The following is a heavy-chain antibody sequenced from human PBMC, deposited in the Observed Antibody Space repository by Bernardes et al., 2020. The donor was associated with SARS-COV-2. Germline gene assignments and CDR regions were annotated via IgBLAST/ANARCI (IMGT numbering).Heavy chain of an antibody. CDR1: GGSFSGYY. D-gene: IGHD4-17*01. CDR3: ARGSGQPSPLYARGKWFDP. Sequence: SETLSLTCAVYGGSFSGYYWSWIRQPPGKGLEWIGEINHSGSTNYNPSLKSRVTISVDTSKNQFSLKLSSVTAADTAVYYCARGSGQPSPLYARGKWFDPWGQGTLVTVSS. V-gene: IGHV4-34*01. J-gene: IGHJ5*02. CDR2: INHSGST.